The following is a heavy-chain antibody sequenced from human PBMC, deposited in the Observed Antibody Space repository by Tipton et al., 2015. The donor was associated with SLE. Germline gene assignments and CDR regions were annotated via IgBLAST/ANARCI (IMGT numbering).Heavy chain of an antibody. Sequence: LRPSCTVSGGSISSSPYYWAWIRQPPGKGLEWIGSIYHSGNTYSNPSLKSRVTISVDTSKNQFSLKMSSVTAADTAVYYCARDTLGGLDYWGQGTLVTVSS. CDR2: IYHSGNT. D-gene: IGHD7-27*01. V-gene: IGHV4-39*02. CDR1: GGSISSSPYY. J-gene: IGHJ4*02. CDR3: ARDTLGGLDY.